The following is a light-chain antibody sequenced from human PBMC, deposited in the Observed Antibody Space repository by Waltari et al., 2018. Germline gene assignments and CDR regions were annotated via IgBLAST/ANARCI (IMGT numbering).Light chain of an antibody. CDR2: GEN. CDR3: ASWDDSLRGHWV. V-gene: IGLV1-44*01. J-gene: IGLJ3*02. CDR1: GSTSGRMV. Sequence: QSVLTQPPSSSGTPGRRFTTPFFESGSTSGRMVPIGYQQLPGTAPRLLIYGENQRPSGVPDRFSGSKSGTSASLAISGLQSEDEADYYCASWDDSLRGHWVFGGGTKLTVL.